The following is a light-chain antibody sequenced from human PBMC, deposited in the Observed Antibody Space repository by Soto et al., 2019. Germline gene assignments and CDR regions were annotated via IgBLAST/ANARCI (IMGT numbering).Light chain of an antibody. CDR1: SSDVGGFNY. CDR2: DVY. V-gene: IGLV2-14*01. J-gene: IGLJ1*01. CDR3: SSYTSSTTLYV. Sequence: QSALTQPASVSGSPGQSITISCTGTSSDVGGFNYVSWYQQHPGKAPKLLIFDVYSRPSGISNRFSGSKSGNTASLTISGLQAEDEADYYCSSYTSSTTLYVFGTGTKVTV.